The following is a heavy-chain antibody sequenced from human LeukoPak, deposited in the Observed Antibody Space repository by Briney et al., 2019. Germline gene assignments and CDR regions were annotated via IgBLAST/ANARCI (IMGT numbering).Heavy chain of an antibody. D-gene: IGHD3-22*01. CDR3: AKGPWSYYDSSGYYLEDY. J-gene: IGHJ4*02. V-gene: IGHV3-30*18. Sequence: GVSLRLSCAASGFSFSSYGMHWVRQAPGKGLEVVAVISYDGTNKYYADSVKGRFTISRDNSKNTLYLQMNSLRAEDTAVYYCAKGPWSYYDSSGYYLEDYWGQGTLVTVSS. CDR2: ISYDGTNK. CDR1: GFSFSSYG.